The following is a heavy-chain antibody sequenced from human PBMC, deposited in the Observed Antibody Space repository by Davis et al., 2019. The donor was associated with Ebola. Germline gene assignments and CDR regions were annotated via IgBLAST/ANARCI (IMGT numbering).Heavy chain of an antibody. J-gene: IGHJ4*02. CDR2: IIPMLGIT. Sequence: AASVKVSCKASGGTFSTYAIDWVRQAPGQGLEWMGRIIPMLGITNYAQRFQGRVTITADKTTSTAYMEVSSLRSEDTAMYYCARDLGTAMATEWGQGTLVTVSS. CDR3: ARDLGTAMATE. D-gene: IGHD5-18*01. V-gene: IGHV1-69*04. CDR1: GGTFSTYA.